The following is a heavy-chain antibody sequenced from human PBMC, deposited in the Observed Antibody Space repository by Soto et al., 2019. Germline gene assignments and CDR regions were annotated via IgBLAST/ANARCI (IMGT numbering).Heavy chain of an antibody. J-gene: IGHJ3*01. CDR2: IYDSGIT. CDR3: ARDVAHGYTENV. CDR1: GGSVGSGEYY. V-gene: IGHV4-30-4*01. Sequence: QVQLQESGPGLVKPSQTLSLACTVSGGSVGSGEYYYSWIRQPPGKGLEWIGYIYDSGITNYTPSLKARVTMSLDRSNNQVSLKLSSVTAADTAVYFCARDVAHGYTENVWGQGTMVTVSS. D-gene: IGHD5-18*01.